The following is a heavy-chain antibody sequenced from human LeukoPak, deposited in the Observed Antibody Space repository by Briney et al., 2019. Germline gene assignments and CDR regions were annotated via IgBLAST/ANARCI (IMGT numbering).Heavy chain of an antibody. J-gene: IGHJ5*01. V-gene: IGHV5-51*01. CDR2: IYPGDSDT. CDR1: GYSFTSYW. CDR3: VNSPSKTCYSYFGAGAPGALFS. D-gene: IGHD2-21*01. Sequence: GESLKISCKGSGYSFTSYWIGWVRQMPGKGLEWMGIIYPGDSDTRYSPSFQGQVTISADKSISTAYLQWSSLKASDTAMYYCVNSPSKTCYSYFGAGAPGALFSWG.